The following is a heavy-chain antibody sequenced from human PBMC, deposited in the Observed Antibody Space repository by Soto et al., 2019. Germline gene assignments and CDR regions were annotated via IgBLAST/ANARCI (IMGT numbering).Heavy chain of an antibody. CDR3: EKADIVVVPAALRDYYYVMDV. CDR1: GGTFSSYA. V-gene: IGHV1-69*01. J-gene: IGHJ6*02. Sequence: QGQLVQSGAEVKKPGSSVKVSCKASGGTFSSYAISWVRQAPGQGLEWMGGIIPIFGTANYAQKFQGRVTITADESTSTDYMELSSLRSEDTAVYYCEKADIVVVPAALRDYYYVMDVWGQGTTVSVSS. D-gene: IGHD2-2*01. CDR2: IIPIFGTA.